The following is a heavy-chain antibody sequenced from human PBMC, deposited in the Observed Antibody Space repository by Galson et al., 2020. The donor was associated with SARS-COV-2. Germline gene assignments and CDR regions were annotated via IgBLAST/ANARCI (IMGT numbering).Heavy chain of an antibody. D-gene: IGHD6-13*01. CDR2: ISYAGSNK. J-gene: IGHJ4*02. CDR1: GFTFSSYG. V-gene: IGHV3-30*18. CDR3: AKDSGIAAAGTFDY. Sequence: GESLKISCAASGFTFSSYGMHWVRQAPGKGLEWVAVISYAGSNKYYADSVKGRFTISRDNSKNTLYLQMNSLRAEDTAVYYCAKDSGIAAAGTFDYWGQGTLVTVSS.